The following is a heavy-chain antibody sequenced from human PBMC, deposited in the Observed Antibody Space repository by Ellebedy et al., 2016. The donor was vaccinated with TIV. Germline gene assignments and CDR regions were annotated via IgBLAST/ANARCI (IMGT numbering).Heavy chain of an antibody. D-gene: IGHD3-16*01. CDR1: GGSISSSDYY. V-gene: IGHV4-39*01. Sequence: SETLSLTXTVSGGSISSSDYYWTWIRQPPGKGLEWIGSIYYSGSAFYNPSLKSRVTISVDTSKNQFSLKLSSVTAADTAVYDCARGGGGGTDYWGQGTLVTVSS. CDR3: ARGGGGGTDY. J-gene: IGHJ4*02. CDR2: IYYSGSA.